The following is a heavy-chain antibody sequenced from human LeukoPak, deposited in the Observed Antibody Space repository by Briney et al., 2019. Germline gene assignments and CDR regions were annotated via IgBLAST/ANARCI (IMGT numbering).Heavy chain of an antibody. V-gene: IGHV4-39*07. CDR2: IYYSGGT. D-gene: IGHD3-22*01. CDR3: ACLTTADAFDI. J-gene: IGHJ3*02. Sequence: KASETLSLTCTVSGGSISSSSYYWGWIRQPPGKGLEWIGSIYYSGGTYYNPSLKSRVTISVDTSKNQFSPKLSSVTAADTAVYYCACLTTADAFDIWGQGTMVTVSS. CDR1: GGSISSSSYY.